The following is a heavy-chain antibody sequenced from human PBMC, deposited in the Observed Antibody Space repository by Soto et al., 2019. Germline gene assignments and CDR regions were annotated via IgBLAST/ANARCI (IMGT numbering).Heavy chain of an antibody. CDR2: IYYSGST. D-gene: IGHD3-22*01. Sequence: QVQLQESGPGLVKPSQTLSLTCTVSGGSISSGDFFWSWIRQPPGKGLEWIGDIYYSGSTYYNPYLKSRVYISVDTSKNQFPLKLNSVTAEDTAVYYCARRSSGYSYYFDYWGQGTLVTVSS. V-gene: IGHV4-30-4*01. J-gene: IGHJ4*02. CDR3: ARRSSGYSYYFDY. CDR1: GGSISSGDFF.